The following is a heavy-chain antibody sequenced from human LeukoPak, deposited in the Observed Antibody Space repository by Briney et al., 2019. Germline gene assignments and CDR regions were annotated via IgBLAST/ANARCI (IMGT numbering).Heavy chain of an antibody. D-gene: IGHD3-22*01. CDR1: GGSFSGYY. Sequence: SETLSLTCAVYGGSFSGYYWSWIRQPPGKGLEWIGEINHSGSTNYNPSLKSRVTISVDTSKNQFSLKLSSVTAADTAVYYCATSSGTYYYDSSKGDYFDYWGQGTLVTVSS. CDR2: INHSGST. J-gene: IGHJ4*02. V-gene: IGHV4-34*01. CDR3: ATSSGTYYYDSSKGDYFDY.